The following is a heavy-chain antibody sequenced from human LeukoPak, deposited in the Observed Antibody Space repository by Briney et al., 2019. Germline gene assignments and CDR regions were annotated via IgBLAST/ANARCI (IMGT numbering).Heavy chain of an antibody. V-gene: IGHV4-34*01. CDR2: INHSGST. J-gene: IGHJ4*02. CDR3: ARYSGYDSTFDY. D-gene: IGHD5-12*01. CDR1: GGSFSGYY. Sequence: SETLSLTWAVYGGSFSGYYWSWIRQPPGKGLEWIGEINHSGSTNYNPSLKSRVTISVDTSKNQFSLKLSSVTAADTAVYYCARYSGYDSTFDYWGQGTLVTVSS.